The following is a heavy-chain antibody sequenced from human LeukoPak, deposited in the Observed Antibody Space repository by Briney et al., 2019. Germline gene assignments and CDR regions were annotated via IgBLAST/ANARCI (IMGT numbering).Heavy chain of an antibody. Sequence: PSETLSLTCAVSSDSISSSYWCNWVRQPPGKGREWIGEIYRSGSTNYNPSLKSRVTMSVDKSKNQFSLKLNSVTAADTAVYYCARSYSASGSAAFDIWGQGTMVTVSS. J-gene: IGHJ3*02. CDR3: ARSYSASGSAAFDI. CDR1: SDSISSSYW. D-gene: IGHD3-10*01. V-gene: IGHV4-4*02. CDR2: IYRSGST.